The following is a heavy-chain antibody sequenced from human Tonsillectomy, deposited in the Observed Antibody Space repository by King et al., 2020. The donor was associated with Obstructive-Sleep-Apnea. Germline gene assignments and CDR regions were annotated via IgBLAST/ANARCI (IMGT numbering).Heavy chain of an antibody. D-gene: IGHD3-10*01. CDR1: GFTFSSYA. V-gene: IGHV3-30-3*01. J-gene: IGHJ4*02. Sequence: VQLVESGGGVVQPGRSLRLSCAASGFTFSSYAMNWVRQAPGKGLEWVTLISFDGGNKYYADSVRGRFTISRDNSKNTLCLLMNSLRAEDTAVYYCARHEIRDLGAAPITYWGQGTLVTVSS. CDR3: ARHEIRDLGAAPITY. CDR2: ISFDGGNK.